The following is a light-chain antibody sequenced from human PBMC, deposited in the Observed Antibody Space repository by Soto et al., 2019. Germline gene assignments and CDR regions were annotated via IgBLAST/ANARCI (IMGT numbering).Light chain of an antibody. Sequence: DIQMTQSPSTLSASVGDRVTITCRASQSISSWLAWYQQKPGKAPKLLIYDASSLESGVPSRFSVSGSGTEFTLTISSLQPDDFATYYCQQYNSYSTFGQGTKLEIK. CDR1: QSISSW. CDR3: QQYNSYST. V-gene: IGKV1-5*01. CDR2: DAS. J-gene: IGKJ2*01.